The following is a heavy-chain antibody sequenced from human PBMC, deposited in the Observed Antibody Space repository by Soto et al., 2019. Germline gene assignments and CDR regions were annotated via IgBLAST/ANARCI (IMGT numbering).Heavy chain of an antibody. CDR2: ISGSGRST. J-gene: IGHJ6*02. Sequence: GGSLRLSCVASGPTFSTSAMSWVRQAPGKWLEWVSLISGSGRSTDYADSVKGRFTISRDNSKNTVYLQMNFLRVEDTAVYYCAKDPPSEKLQPDYGMDVWGQGXTVTVSS. CDR3: AKDPPSEKLQPDYGMDV. D-gene: IGHD2-15*01. CDR1: GPTFSTSA. V-gene: IGHV3-23*01.